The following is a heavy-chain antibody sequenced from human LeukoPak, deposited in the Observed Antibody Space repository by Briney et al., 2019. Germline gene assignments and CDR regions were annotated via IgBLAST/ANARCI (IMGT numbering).Heavy chain of an antibody. CDR2: FDPEDGET. CDR1: GYTFTSYY. J-gene: IGHJ4*02. Sequence: ASVKVSFKASGYTFTSYYMHWVRQAPGQGLEWMGGFDPEDGETIYAQKFQGRVTMTEDTSTDTAYMELSSLRSEDTAVYYCATQSLDYWGQGTLVTVSS. CDR3: ATQSLDY. V-gene: IGHV1-24*01.